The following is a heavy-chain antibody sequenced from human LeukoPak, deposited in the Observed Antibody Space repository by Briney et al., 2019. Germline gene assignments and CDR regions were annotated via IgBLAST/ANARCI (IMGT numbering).Heavy chain of an antibody. CDR2: INPNSGGT. Sequence: ASVKVSCKASGYTFTGYYMHWARQAPGQGLEWMGWINPNSGGTNYAQKFQGRVTMTRDTSISTAYMELSRLRSDDTAVYYCARDQRQLGYYYYYMDVWGKGTTVTVSS. CDR3: ARDQRQLGYYYYYMDV. V-gene: IGHV1-2*02. CDR1: GYTFTGYY. J-gene: IGHJ6*03. D-gene: IGHD6-6*01.